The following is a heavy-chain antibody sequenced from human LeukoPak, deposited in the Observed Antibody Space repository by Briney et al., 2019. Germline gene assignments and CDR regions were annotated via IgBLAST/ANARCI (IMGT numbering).Heavy chain of an antibody. CDR3: AREGVGYCSGGSCYKGRNDAFDI. V-gene: IGHV3-11*05. CDR1: GFTFSNYA. J-gene: IGHJ3*02. Sequence: GGSLRLSCATSGFTFSNYAVSWVRQAPGKGLEWVSYISSSSSYTNYADSVKGRFTISRDNAKNSLYLQMNSLRAEDTAVYYCAREGVGYCSGGSCYKGRNDAFDIWGQGTMVTVSS. CDR2: ISSSSSYT. D-gene: IGHD2-15*01.